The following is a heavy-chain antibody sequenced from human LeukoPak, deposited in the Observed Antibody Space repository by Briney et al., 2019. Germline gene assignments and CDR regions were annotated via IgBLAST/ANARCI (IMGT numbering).Heavy chain of an antibody. Sequence: SETLSLTCAVYGGSFSGYYWSWIRQPPGKALEWIGEINLTGRTNYNPSLKSRVTISLDTSKSQFSLKLNSVTVADTAAYYCARGGGGVIITSYYYYLDVWAKGTTVTVSS. V-gene: IGHV4-34*01. CDR2: INLTGRT. CDR1: GGSFSGYY. CDR3: ARGGGGVIITSYYYYLDV. J-gene: IGHJ6*03. D-gene: IGHD3-3*01.